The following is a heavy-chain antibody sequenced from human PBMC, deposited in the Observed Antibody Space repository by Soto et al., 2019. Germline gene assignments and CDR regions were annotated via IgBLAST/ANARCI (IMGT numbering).Heavy chain of an antibody. CDR1: GGSISSGGYS. J-gene: IGHJ6*02. CDR3: ARGPRVRGVTPVAHYYYYGMDV. Sequence: SETLSLTCAVSGGSISSGGYSWSWIRQPPGKGLEWIGYIYHSGSTYYNPSLKSRVTISVDRSKNQFSLKLSSVTAADTAVYYCARGPRVRGVTPVAHYYYYGMDVCGQGTTGTVSS. V-gene: IGHV4-30-2*01. CDR2: IYHSGST. D-gene: IGHD3-10*01.